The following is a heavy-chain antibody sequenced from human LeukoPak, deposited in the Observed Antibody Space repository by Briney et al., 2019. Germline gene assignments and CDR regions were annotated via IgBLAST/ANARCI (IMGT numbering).Heavy chain of an antibody. J-gene: IGHJ3*02. D-gene: IGHD6-19*01. V-gene: IGHV3-43*02. CDR2: ISGDGGST. CDR1: GFTFDDYA. CDR3: AKVGGSIAVASNNAFDI. Sequence: GGSLRLSCAASGFTFDDYAMHWVRQAPGKGLEWVSLISGDGGSTYYADSVKGRFTISRDNSKNSLYLQMNSLRTEDTALYYCAKVGGSIAVASNNAFDIWGQGTMVTVSS.